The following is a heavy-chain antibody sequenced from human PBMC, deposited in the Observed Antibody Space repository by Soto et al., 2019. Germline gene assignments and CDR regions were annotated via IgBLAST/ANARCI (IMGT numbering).Heavy chain of an antibody. V-gene: IGHV3-30*18. D-gene: IGHD6-13*01. Sequence: GGSLRLSCAASGFTFSSYGMHWVRQAPGKGLEWVAVISYDGSNKYYADSVKGRFTISRDNSKNTLYLQMNSLRAEDTAVYYCAKAGVAAANYGMDVWGQGTTVTVSS. CDR3: AKAGVAAANYGMDV. CDR2: ISYDGSNK. J-gene: IGHJ6*02. CDR1: GFTFSSYG.